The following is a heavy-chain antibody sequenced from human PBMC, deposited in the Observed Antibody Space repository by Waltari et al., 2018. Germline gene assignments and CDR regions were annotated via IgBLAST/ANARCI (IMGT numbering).Heavy chain of an antibody. Sequence: EVQLLESGGGLVQPGGSLRLSCAASGFTFSRYAMSWVRQAPGKGLEWGSAISGSGGSTYYADSVKGRFTISRDNSKNTLYLQMNSLRAEDTAVYYCAKAVYDSSGYYYGYWGQGTLVTVSS. CDR3: AKAVYDSSGYYYGY. CDR2: ISGSGGST. V-gene: IGHV3-23*01. D-gene: IGHD3-22*01. J-gene: IGHJ4*02. CDR1: GFTFSRYA.